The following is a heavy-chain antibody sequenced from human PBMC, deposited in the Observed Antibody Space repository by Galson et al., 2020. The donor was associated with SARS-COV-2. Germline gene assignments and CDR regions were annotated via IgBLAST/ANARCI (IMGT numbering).Heavy chain of an antibody. CDR2: INPKNGDT. J-gene: IGHJ3*02. CDR3: AATITVASTTSRDAFDI. V-gene: IGHV1-2*02. CDR1: GYSFVDYY. D-gene: IGHD3-10*01. Sequence: ASVKVSCAASGYSFVDYYLHWVRQAPGQGLEWMGWINPKNGDTKSPQKFEDGVSMTRDTYTNTANFYLSRLTSDDTAVYFCAATITVASTTSRDAFDIWGQGTVVTVSS.